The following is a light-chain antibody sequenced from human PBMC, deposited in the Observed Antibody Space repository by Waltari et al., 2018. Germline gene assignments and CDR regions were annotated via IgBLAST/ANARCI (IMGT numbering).Light chain of an antibody. CDR1: ALADQY. J-gene: IGLJ3*02. CDR2: KAT. CDR3: QSADSSGSNVV. Sequence: SHDLTQPPSVSVSPGQTARTACSGDALADQYAYWYQQRPGRAPVSLIYKATKLASGIPKRFSGSSSGRTVTLTMNEVQAEDESDYYWQSADSSGSNVVFGGGTRLTVL. V-gene: IGLV3-25*03.